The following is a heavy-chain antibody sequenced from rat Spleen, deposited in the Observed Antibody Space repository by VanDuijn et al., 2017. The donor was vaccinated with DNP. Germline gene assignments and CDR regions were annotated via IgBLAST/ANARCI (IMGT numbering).Heavy chain of an antibody. CDR1: GFTFSDYN. CDR3: ATHGQLDWFAY. CDR2: ISYDGSST. J-gene: IGHJ3*01. V-gene: IGHV5-7*01. D-gene: IGHD1-10*01. Sequence: EVQLVESGGGLVQPGRSLKLSCAASGFTFSDYNMAWVRQAPKKGLEWVATISYDGSSTYYRDSVKGRFTISRDNAKSTLYLQMDSLRSEDTATYYCATHGQLDWFAYWGQGTLVTVSS.